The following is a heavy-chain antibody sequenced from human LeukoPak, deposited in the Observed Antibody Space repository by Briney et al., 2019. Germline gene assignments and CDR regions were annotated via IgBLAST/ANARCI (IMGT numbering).Heavy chain of an antibody. Sequence: ASVKVSCKASGYTFTSYYMHWVRRAPGQGLEWMGIINPSGGSTSYAQKFQGRVTMTRDTSTSTIYMELSSLRSEDTAVYYCAREDISRLLYYWGQGTLVTVSS. CDR3: AREDISRLLYY. CDR1: GYTFTSYY. J-gene: IGHJ4*02. CDR2: INPSGGST. D-gene: IGHD2-21*02. V-gene: IGHV1-46*01.